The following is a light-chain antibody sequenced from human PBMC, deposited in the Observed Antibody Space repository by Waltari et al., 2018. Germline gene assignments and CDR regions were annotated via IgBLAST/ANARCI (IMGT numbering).Light chain of an antibody. V-gene: IGLV4-69*01. CDR3: QTWGTGIWV. CDR1: HGRSVYP. CDR2: VNSDGSH. J-gene: IGLJ3*02. Sequence: QLVLTQSPSASAPPGTPFKLTGPLIHGRSVYPIAYHQQQPEKGPRYLMKVNSDGSHSKGDGIPDRFSGSSSGAERYLTISSLQSEDEADYYCQTWGTGIWVFGGGTKLTVL.